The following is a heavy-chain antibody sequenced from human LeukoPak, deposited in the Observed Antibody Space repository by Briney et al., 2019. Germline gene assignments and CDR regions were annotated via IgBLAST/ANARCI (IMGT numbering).Heavy chain of an antibody. CDR1: GGSFSGYY. J-gene: IGHJ3*02. D-gene: IGHD3-3*01. V-gene: IGHV4-34*01. Sequence: SETLSLTCAVYGGSFSGYYWSWIRQPPGKGLEWIGEINHSGSTNYNPSLKSRVTISVDTSKNQFSLKLSSVTAADTAVYYCARRFYTLARNDAFDIWGQGTMVTVSS. CDR3: ARRFYTLARNDAFDI. CDR2: INHSGST.